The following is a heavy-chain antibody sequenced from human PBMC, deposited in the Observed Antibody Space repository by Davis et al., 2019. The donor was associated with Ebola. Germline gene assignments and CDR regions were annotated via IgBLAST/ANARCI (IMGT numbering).Heavy chain of an antibody. CDR2: IYQRGST. D-gene: IGHD3-10*01. CDR3: ARLTLVWFGFDS. Sequence: PSETLSLTCAVSGGTISSSNWWSWVRQPPGKGLEWIGEIYQRGSTNYNPSLKSRVTISVDKSKNQFSLKLSSVTAADTAVYYCARLTLVWFGFDSWGQGALVTVSS. J-gene: IGHJ4*02. V-gene: IGHV4-4*02. CDR1: GGTISSSNW.